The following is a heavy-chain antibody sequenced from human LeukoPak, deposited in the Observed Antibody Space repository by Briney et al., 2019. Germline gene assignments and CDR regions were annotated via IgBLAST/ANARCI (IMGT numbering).Heavy chain of an antibody. V-gene: IGHV3-30*18. D-gene: IGHD6-13*01. CDR1: GFTFSSYG. Sequence: PGRSLRLSCAASGFTFSSYGMHWVRQAPGKGLEWVAVISYDGSNKYYADSVKGRFTISRDNSKNTLYLQMNSLRAEDTAVYYCAKDRSSWRFDYWGQGTLVTVSS. CDR3: AKDRSSWRFDY. CDR2: ISYDGSNK. J-gene: IGHJ4*02.